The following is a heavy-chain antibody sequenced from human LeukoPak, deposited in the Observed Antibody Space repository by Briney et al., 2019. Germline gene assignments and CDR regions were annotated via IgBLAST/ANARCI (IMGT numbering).Heavy chain of an antibody. D-gene: IGHD3-3*01. CDR1: GFTFSSYG. CDR3: ARGDFWSGYQDYFDY. CDR2: ISYDGSNK. J-gene: IGHJ4*02. V-gene: IGHV3-30*19. Sequence: GGSLRLSCAASGFTFSSYGMHWVRQAPGKGLEWVAVISYDGSNKYYADSVKGRFTISRDNSKNTLYLQMNSLRAEDTAVYYCARGDFWSGYQDYFDYWGQGTLVTVSS.